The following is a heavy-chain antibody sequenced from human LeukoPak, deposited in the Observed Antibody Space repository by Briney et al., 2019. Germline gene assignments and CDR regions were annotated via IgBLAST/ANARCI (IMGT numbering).Heavy chain of an antibody. CDR3: AKDSGRSAFDI. Sequence: PGRSLRLSCAASGFTFSSYGMHWVRQAPGKGLEWVAVISYDGSNKYYADSVKGRFTISRDNSKNTLYLQMNSLRAEDTAVYYCAKDSGRSAFDIWGQGTMVTVSS. V-gene: IGHV3-30*18. CDR2: ISYDGSNK. CDR1: GFTFSSYG. J-gene: IGHJ3*02.